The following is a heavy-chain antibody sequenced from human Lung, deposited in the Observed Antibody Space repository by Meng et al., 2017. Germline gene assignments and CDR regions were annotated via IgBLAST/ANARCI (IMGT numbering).Heavy chain of an antibody. CDR2: INHSGST. J-gene: IGHJ4*02. Sequence: QAPVQEWGPGPLKPSEALARTCVVSGGSFSDYYWSWIRQPPGKGLEWIGEINHSGSTNYNPSLESRATISVDTSQNNLSLKLSSVTAANSAVCYCARGPTTMAHDIDYWGQGTLVTVSS. CDR1: GGSFSDYY. V-gene: IGHV4-34*01. CDR3: ARGPTTMAHDIDY. D-gene: IGHD4-11*01.